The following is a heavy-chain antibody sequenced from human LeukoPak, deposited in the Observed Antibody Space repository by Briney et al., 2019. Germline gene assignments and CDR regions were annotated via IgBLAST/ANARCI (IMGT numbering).Heavy chain of an antibody. CDR2: IYTSGST. V-gene: IGHV4-4*07. Sequence: KPSETLSLTCTVSGGSISSYYWSWIRQPAGKGLEWIGRIYTSGSTNYNPSLKSRVTMSVDTSKNQFSLKLSSVTAADTAVYYCARHGYWFGELLYFDYWGQGTLVTVSS. D-gene: IGHD3-10*01. CDR1: GGSISSYY. CDR3: ARHGYWFGELLYFDY. J-gene: IGHJ4*02.